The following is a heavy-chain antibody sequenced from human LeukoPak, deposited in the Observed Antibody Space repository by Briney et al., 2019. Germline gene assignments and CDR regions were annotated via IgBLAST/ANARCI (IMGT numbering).Heavy chain of an antibody. D-gene: IGHD1-26*01. J-gene: IGHJ4*02. V-gene: IGHV3-48*02. Sequence: GGSLRLSCAASGFTFSSYSMNWVRQAPGKGLEWVSYISSRSGTIYYADSVKGRFTISRDNAKNSLYLQMNSLRDEDTAVYYCARDISGSYLLDNWGQGTLVTVSS. CDR2: ISSRSGTI. CDR1: GFTFSSYS. CDR3: ARDISGSYLLDN.